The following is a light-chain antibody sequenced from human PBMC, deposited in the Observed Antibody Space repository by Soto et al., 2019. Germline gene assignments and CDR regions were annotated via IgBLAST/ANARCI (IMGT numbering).Light chain of an antibody. CDR1: NIGIKA. Sequence: SYELTQPPSVSVAPGQTASITCGGDNIGIKAVHWYKQKAGQAPELVVYSDRDRPSGIPGRFSGSNSGSTATLTISRVEAGDGADYYCQVRKSPSVHSVVSGGGTKPTAL. CDR2: SDR. J-gene: IGLJ2*01. CDR3: QVRKSPSVHSVV. V-gene: IGLV3-21*02.